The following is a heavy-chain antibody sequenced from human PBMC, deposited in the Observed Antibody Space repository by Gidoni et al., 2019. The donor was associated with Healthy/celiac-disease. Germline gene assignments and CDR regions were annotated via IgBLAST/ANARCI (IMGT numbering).Heavy chain of an antibody. J-gene: IGHJ5*02. CDR3: ARPVGGESGEWLLSGGWFDP. V-gene: IGHV4-34*01. Sequence: QVQLQQWGAGLLKPSETLSLTCAVYCGSFSGYYWRWIRQPPGKGLEWIGEINHSGSTNYNPSLKSRVTISVDTSKNQFSLKLSSVTAADTAVYYCARPVGGESGEWLLSGGWFDPWGQGTLVTVSS. D-gene: IGHD3-3*01. CDR2: INHSGST. CDR1: CGSFSGYY.